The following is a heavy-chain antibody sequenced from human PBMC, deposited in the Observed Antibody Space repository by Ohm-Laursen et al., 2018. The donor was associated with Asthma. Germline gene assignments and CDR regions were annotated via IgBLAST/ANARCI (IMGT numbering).Heavy chain of an antibody. CDR1: GFIFSSYA. D-gene: IGHD4-17*01. CDR3: ARGAPNDYGDYPNAFDI. J-gene: IGHJ3*02. V-gene: IGHV3-23*01. CDR2: ISGSGGST. Sequence: GSLRLSCTATGFIFSSYAMSWVRQAPGKGLEWVSAISGSGGSTYYADSVKGRFTISRDNSKNMLYLQMNSLRAEDTAVYYCARGAPNDYGDYPNAFDIWGQGTMVTVSS.